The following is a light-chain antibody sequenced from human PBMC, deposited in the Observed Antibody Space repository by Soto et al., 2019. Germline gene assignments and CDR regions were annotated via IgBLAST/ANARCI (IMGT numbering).Light chain of an antibody. J-gene: IGKJ3*01. CDR1: QSISSDH. Sequence: EIVLTQSPGILSLSPGERATLACRASQSISSDHLAWYQQRPGQSPRLLIYGASSRTTGVPDRFSGSGSGTDFTLTISRLEPEDFAVYYCQHYHSAPFTFGPGTKVDIK. V-gene: IGKV3-20*01. CDR2: GAS. CDR3: QHYHSAPFT.